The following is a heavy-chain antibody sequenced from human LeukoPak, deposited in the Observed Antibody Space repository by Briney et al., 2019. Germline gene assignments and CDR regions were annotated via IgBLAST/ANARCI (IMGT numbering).Heavy chain of an antibody. V-gene: IGHV1-69*05. Sequence: SVTVSFKASGGTFSSYAISWVRLAPGQGLEWMGGIIPIFGTANYAQKFQGRVTITTDESTSTAYMELSSLRSEDTAVYYCARLNGDDSSGYYLGAGYMDVWGKGTTVTVSS. CDR3: ARLNGDDSSGYYLGAGYMDV. J-gene: IGHJ6*03. CDR2: IIPIFGTA. D-gene: IGHD3-22*01. CDR1: GGTFSSYA.